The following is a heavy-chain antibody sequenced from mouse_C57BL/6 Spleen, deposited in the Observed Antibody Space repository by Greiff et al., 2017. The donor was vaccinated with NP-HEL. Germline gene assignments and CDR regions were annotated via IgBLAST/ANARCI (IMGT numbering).Heavy chain of an antibody. CDR2: ISDGGSYT. CDR3: ARDYYGSSYVGFAY. J-gene: IGHJ3*01. Sequence: EVKVVESGGGLVKPGGSLKLSCAASGFTFSSYAMSWVRQTPEKRLEWVATISDGGSYTYYPDNVKGRFTISRDNAKNNLYLQMSHLKSEDTAMYYCARDYYGSSYVGFAYWGQGTLVTVSA. V-gene: IGHV5-4*01. D-gene: IGHD1-1*01. CDR1: GFTFSSYA.